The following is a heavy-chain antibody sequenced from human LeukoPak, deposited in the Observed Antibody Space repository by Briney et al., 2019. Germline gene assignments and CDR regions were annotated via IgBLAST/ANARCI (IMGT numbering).Heavy chain of an antibody. J-gene: IGHJ4*02. CDR2: ISGTGAAT. CDR3: ARVSSPGYCSGGSCYNHYFDY. V-gene: IGHV3-23*01. Sequence: GGSLRLSCAASGFTFSNFAVTCVRQAPGKGLAWVAAISGTGAATFYADSVRGRFTVSRDNSKNTLYLQMNSLRAEDTAVYYCARVSSPGYCSGGSCYNHYFDYWGQGTLVTVSS. CDR1: GFTFSNFA. D-gene: IGHD2-15*01.